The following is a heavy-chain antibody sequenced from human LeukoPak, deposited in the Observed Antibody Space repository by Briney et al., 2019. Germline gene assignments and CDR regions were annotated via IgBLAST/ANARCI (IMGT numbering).Heavy chain of an antibody. CDR3: ARLYGYGSDAFDI. J-gene: IGHJ3*02. D-gene: IGHD3-10*01. CDR2: IYYSGST. V-gene: IGHV4-31*03. CDR1: GGSISSGGYY. Sequence: SETLSLTCTVSGGSISSGGYYWSWIRQHPGKGLEWIGYIYYSGSTYYNPSLKSRVTISVDTSKNQFSLKLSSVTAADTAVYYCARLYGYGSDAFDIWGQGTMVTVSS.